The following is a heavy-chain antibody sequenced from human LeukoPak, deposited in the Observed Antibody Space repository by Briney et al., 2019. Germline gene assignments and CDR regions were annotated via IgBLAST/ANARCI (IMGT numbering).Heavy chain of an antibody. J-gene: IGHJ6*02. CDR2: IYYSGST. Sequence: SETLSLTCTVSGGSLSSYYWSWIRQPPGKGLEWIGYIYYSGSTNYNPSLKSRVTISVDTSKNQFSMKLSSVTAADTAVYSCATTPGFSGGGCYSPPPNYASGMDGWGQGTTVTVSS. CDR3: ATTPGFSGGGCYSPPPNYASGMDG. CDR1: GGSLSSYY. D-gene: IGHD2-15*01. V-gene: IGHV4-59*01.